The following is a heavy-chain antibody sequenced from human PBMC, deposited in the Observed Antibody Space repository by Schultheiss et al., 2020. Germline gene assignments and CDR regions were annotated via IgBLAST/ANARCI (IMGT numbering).Heavy chain of an antibody. Sequence: SETLSLTCTVSGGSISSGGYYWSWIRQHPGKGLEWIGYIYYSGSTYYNPSLKSRVTISVDTSKNQFSLKLSSVTAADTAVYYCARIGLGIAAAHLGYWGQGTLVTVSS. D-gene: IGHD6-13*01. V-gene: IGHV4-31*03. CDR3: ARIGLGIAAAHLGY. CDR1: GGSISSGGYY. J-gene: IGHJ4*02. CDR2: IYYSGST.